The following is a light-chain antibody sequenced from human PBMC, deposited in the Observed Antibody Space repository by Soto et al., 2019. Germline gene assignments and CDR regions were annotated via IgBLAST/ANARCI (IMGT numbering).Light chain of an antibody. CDR3: CSYAGSYTLV. V-gene: IGLV2-11*01. CDR2: DVT. CDR1: SSDIGTYDY. J-gene: IGLJ2*01. Sequence: QSALTQPRSVSGSPGQSVTISCTGTSSDIGTYDYVSWYQQHPGKAPKLMIYDVTKRPSGVPDRFSGSESGNTASLTISGLQAEDEADYYCCSYAGSYTLVFGGGTKLTVL.